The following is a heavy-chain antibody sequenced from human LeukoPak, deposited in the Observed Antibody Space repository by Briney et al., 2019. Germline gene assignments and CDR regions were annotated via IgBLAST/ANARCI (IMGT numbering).Heavy chain of an antibody. J-gene: IGHJ4*02. CDR3: AREGYSSSWYYFDY. V-gene: IGHV4-61*01. Sequence: SETLSLTCTVSGGSISSSSYYWGWIRQPPGKGLEWIGYIYYSGSTNYNPSLKSRVTISVDTSKNQFSLKLSSVTAADTAVYYCAREGYSSSWYYFDYWGQGTLVTVSS. CDR1: GGSISSSSYY. CDR2: IYYSGST. D-gene: IGHD6-13*01.